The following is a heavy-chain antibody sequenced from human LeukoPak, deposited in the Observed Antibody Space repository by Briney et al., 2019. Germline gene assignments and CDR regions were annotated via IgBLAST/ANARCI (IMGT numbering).Heavy chain of an antibody. J-gene: IGHJ6*03. CDR3: ARSQAGTFYRYYYMDA. Sequence: TGGSLRLSCAASGFTFSSYSMNWVRQAPGKGLEWVSSISSSSSYIYYADSVKGRFTISRDNAKNSLYLQMNSLRAEDTAVYYCARSQAGTFYRYYYMDAWGKGTTVTVSS. CDR2: ISSSSSYI. V-gene: IGHV3-21*01. CDR1: GFTFSSYS. D-gene: IGHD2/OR15-2a*01.